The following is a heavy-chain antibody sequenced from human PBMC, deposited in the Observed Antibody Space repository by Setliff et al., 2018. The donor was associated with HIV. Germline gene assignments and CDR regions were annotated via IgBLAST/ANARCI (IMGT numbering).Heavy chain of an antibody. J-gene: IGHJ3*01. CDR3: ARETAPAHYYGSGSYRLHAFDV. CDR1: GYIFIGYY. V-gene: IGHV1-69*13. CDR2: IIPLFGRA. D-gene: IGHD3-10*01. Sequence: ASVKVSCKTSGYIFIGYYIFWVRQAPGQGLEWMGGIIPLFGRASYAQKFQGRVTITADESTNTAYMELSSLRSGDTAVYYCARETAPAHYYGSGSYRLHAFDVWGQGTMVTVSS.